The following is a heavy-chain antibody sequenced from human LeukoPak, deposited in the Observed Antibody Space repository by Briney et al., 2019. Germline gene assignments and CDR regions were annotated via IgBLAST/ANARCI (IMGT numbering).Heavy chain of an antibody. CDR1: GFTFSNAW. CDR2: IKSKTDGGTT. CDR3: TTGTYDILTGTTDDAFDI. Sequence: GGSLRLSCAASGFTFSNAWMSWVRQAPGKGLEWVGRIKSKTDGGTTDYAAPVKGRFTISRDDSKNTLYLQMNSLKTEDTAVYYCTTGTYDILTGTTDDAFDIWGQGTMVTVSS. D-gene: IGHD3-9*01. J-gene: IGHJ3*02. V-gene: IGHV3-15*01.